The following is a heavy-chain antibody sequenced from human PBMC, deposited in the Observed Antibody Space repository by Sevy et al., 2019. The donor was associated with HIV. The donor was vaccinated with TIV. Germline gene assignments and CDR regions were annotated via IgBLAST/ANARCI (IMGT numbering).Heavy chain of an antibody. J-gene: IGHJ3*02. CDR1: AFTFSSYS. D-gene: IGHD4-17*01. Sequence: GGSLRLSCAASAFTFSSYSMNWVRQAPGKGLEWVSSISSSSSYIYYADSVKGRFTISRDNAKNSLYLQMNSLRAEDTAVYYCARQTTVVITGAFDIWGQGTMVTVSS. CDR2: ISSSSSYI. CDR3: ARQTTVVITGAFDI. V-gene: IGHV3-21*01.